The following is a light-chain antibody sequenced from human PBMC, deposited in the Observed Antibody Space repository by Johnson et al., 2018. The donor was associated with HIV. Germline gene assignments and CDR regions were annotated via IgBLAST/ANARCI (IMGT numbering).Light chain of an antibody. J-gene: IGLJ1*01. V-gene: IGLV3-1*01. CDR1: QWGEKY. CDR2: QDS. CDR3: GTWGGV. Sequence: VLTQPPSVSVSPGQTASITFSGYQWGEKYARWYQQKPGQSPVLVIYQDSKRPSGIPERFSRPNSGNTATLPISATQAMYEPASYFGTWGGVFGTGTKVTVL.